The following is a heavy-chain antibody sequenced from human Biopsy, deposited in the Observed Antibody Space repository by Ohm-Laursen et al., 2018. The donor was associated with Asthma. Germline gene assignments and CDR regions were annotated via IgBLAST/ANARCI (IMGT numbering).Heavy chain of an antibody. CDR2: ICWDAGRI. J-gene: IGHJ5*02. V-gene: IGHV3-43*01. CDR1: GFRFDDYT. CDR3: SKAFVPTDLTSWFDP. D-gene: IGHD2-21*02. Sequence: SLRLSCAASGFRFDDYTMVWVRQPPGKGLQWVALICWDAGRIHYTDSVKGRFTVSRDNSKNSLYLQMNSLKPEDSGLYYCSKAFVPTDLTSWFDPWGQGTLVTVSS.